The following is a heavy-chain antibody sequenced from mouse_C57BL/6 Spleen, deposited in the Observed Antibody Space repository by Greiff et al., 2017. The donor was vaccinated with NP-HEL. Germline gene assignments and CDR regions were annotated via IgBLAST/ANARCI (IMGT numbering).Heavy chain of an antibody. CDR2: IYPSDSET. V-gene: IGHV1-61*01. D-gene: IGHD1-1*01. CDR3: ARSDSRGFAY. J-gene: IGHJ3*01. Sequence: VQLQQPGAELVRPGSSVKLSCKASGYTFTSYWMDWVKQRPGQGLEWIGNIYPSDSETHYNQKFKDKATLTVDKSSSTAYMQLSSLTSEDSAVYYCARSDSRGFAYWGQGTLVTVSA. CDR1: GYTFTSYW.